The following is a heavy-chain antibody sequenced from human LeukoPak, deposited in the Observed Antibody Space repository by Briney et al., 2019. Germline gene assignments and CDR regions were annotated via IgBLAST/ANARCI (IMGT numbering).Heavy chain of an antibody. CDR3: ASGGGGSGWWAQYYYYYYMDV. V-gene: IGHV1-69*06. CDR1: GGTFSSYA. Sequence: ASVKVSCKASGGTFSSYAISWVRQAPGQGLEWMGGIIPIFGTANYALKFQGRVTITADKSTSTAYMELSSLRSEDTAVYYCASGGGGSGWWAQYYYYYYMDVWGKGTTVTVSS. J-gene: IGHJ6*03. D-gene: IGHD6-19*01. CDR2: IIPIFGTA.